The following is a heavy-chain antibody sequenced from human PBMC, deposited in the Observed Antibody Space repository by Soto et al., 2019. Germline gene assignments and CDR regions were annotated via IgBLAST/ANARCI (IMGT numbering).Heavy chain of an antibody. D-gene: IGHD6-25*01. CDR2: IYYSGST. CDR3: ARATSAATWLFDY. V-gene: IGHV4-39*01. CDR1: GGSISSSSYY. J-gene: IGHJ4*02. Sequence: PSETVSLTCTVSGGSISSSSYYWGWIRQPPGKGLEWIGSIYYSGSTYYNPSLKSRVTISVDTSKNQFSLKLSSVTAADTAVYYCARATSAATWLFDYWGQGTLVTVSS.